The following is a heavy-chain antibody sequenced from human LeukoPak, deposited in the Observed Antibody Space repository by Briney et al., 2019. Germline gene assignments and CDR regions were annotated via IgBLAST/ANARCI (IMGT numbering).Heavy chain of an antibody. V-gene: IGHV3-74*01. CDR3: ARDLGQYYDTSDNWFDP. D-gene: IGHD3-22*01. CDR1: GFTFSNYW. J-gene: IGHJ5*02. Sequence: PGRSLRLSCAVSGFTFSNYWMHWVRQAPGNGLVWVSRINSDGINTSYADSVKGRFTISRDNAKNTLNLQMNSLRAQDTAVYYCARDLGQYYDTSDNWFDPWGQGTLVTVSS. CDR2: INSDGINT.